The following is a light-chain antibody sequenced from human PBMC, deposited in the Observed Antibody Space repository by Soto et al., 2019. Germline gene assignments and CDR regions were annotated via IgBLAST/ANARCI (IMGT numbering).Light chain of an antibody. Sequence: LTQPASVSGSPGQSITISCTGTSSDVGGHNSVSWYRQDPGKAPKLMIYDVSNRPSGVSDRFSGSKSGNTASLTISGLQIEDEADYYCSSFTSSVTYVFGAGTKV. CDR2: DVS. V-gene: IGLV2-14*01. CDR1: SSDVGGHNS. CDR3: SSFTSSVTYV. J-gene: IGLJ1*01.